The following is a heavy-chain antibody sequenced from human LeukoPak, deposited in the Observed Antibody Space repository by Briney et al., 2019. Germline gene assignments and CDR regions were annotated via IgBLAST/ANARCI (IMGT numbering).Heavy chain of an antibody. CDR3: ATKSGYYYNFDY. CDR1: DGSITSGDYY. D-gene: IGHD3-22*01. Sequence: SETLSLTCTVSDGSITSGDYYCSWIRQPPGKGLEWIGYIYYSGSAYYNPSLKSRVTISLDTSKNQFSLRLSSVTAADTAVYYCATKSGYYYNFDYWGQGNLVTVSS. CDR2: IYYSGSA. V-gene: IGHV4-30-4*08. J-gene: IGHJ4*02.